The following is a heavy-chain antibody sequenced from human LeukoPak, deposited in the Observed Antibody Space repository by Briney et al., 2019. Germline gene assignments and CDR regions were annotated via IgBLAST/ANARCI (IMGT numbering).Heavy chain of an antibody. D-gene: IGHD4-17*01. CDR1: GYTFTSYY. V-gene: IGHV1-46*01. J-gene: IGHJ4*02. CDR3: ATLVGDFDLYDY. CDR2: INPSGGST. Sequence: ASVKVSCKASGYTFTSYYMHWVRQAPGQGLEWMGIINPSGGSTSYAQKFQGRVTLTRDTSTSTVYMELSSLRSEDTAVYYCATLVGDFDLYDYWGQGTLVTVSS.